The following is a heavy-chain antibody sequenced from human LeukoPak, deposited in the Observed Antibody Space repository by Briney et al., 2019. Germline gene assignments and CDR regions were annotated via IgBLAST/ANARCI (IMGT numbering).Heavy chain of an antibody. CDR1: NVSISSSFYY. Sequence: PSETLSLTCTVSNVSISSSFYYWGWIRQPPGKGLEWIVTISYSGSAYYNPSLKSRVVISVDTSKNQFSLKLSSVTAADTAVYYCARTLRNQFAGFDPWGQGTLVTVYS. D-gene: IGHD3-10*01. V-gene: IGHV4-39*07. CDR3: ARTLRNQFAGFDP. CDR2: ISYSGSA. J-gene: IGHJ5*02.